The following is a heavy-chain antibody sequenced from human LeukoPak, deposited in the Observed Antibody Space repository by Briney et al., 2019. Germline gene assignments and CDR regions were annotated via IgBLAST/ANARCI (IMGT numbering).Heavy chain of an antibody. CDR3: ARPQLGYCSSTSCYSPDY. CDR1: GGTFSSYA. CDR2: IIPIFGTA. V-gene: IGHV1-69*05. Sequence: SVKVSCKASGGTFSSYAISWVRQAPGQGLEWMGRIIPIFGTANYAQKFQGRVTTTTDESTSTAYMELSSLRSEDTAVYYCARPQLGYCSSTSCYSPDYWGQGTLVTVSS. D-gene: IGHD2-2*01. J-gene: IGHJ4*02.